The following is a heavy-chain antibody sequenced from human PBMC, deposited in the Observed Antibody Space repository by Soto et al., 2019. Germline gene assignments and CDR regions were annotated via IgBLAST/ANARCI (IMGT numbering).Heavy chain of an antibody. CDR1: GGSISSSSYY. CDR2: IYYSGST. Sequence: PSETLSLTCTVSGGSISSSSYYWGWIRQPPGKGLEWIGSIYYSGSTYYNPSLKSRVTISVDTSKNQFSLKLSSATAADTAVYYCARLSTIFGVVPAFDYWGQGTLVTVSS. V-gene: IGHV4-39*01. D-gene: IGHD3-3*01. J-gene: IGHJ4*02. CDR3: ARLSTIFGVVPAFDY.